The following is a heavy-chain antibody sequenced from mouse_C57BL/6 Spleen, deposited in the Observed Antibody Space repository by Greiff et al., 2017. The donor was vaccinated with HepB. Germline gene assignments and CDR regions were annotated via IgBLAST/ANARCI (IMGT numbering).Heavy chain of an antibody. CDR1: GYTFTSYW. CDR3: ARWEITTVVATRYFDV. V-gene: IGHV1-55*01. CDR2: IYPGSGST. J-gene: IGHJ1*03. D-gene: IGHD1-1*01. Sequence: VQLQQSGAELVKPGASVKMSCKASGYTFTSYWITWVKQRPGQGLEWIGDIYPGSGSTNYNEKFKSKATLTVDTSSSTAYMQLSSLTSEDSAVYYCARWEITTVVATRYFDVWGTGTTVTVSS.